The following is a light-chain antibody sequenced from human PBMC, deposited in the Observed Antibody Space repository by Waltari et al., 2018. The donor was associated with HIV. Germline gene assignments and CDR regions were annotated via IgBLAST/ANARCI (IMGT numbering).Light chain of an antibody. Sequence: QSVLTQPPSASGTPGQRVTISCSGSSSNIGSNAVNWYQQLPGAAPKLLIYSNNPPPSGVPARGSGSQSGTSASLAISGLQSEDEADHYCAAWDDSLNGPYVVFGGGTKLTVL. CDR2: SNN. CDR1: SSNIGSNA. J-gene: IGLJ2*01. V-gene: IGLV1-44*01. CDR3: AAWDDSLNGPYVV.